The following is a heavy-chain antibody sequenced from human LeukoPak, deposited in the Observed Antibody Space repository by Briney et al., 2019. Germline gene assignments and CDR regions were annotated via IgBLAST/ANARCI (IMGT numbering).Heavy chain of an antibody. Sequence: SVKVSCKASGGTFSSYAISWVRQAPGQGLEWMGGIIPIFGTANYAQKFQGRVTITADKSTSTAYMELSSLRSEDTAVYYCARAGRWLQFGGDNFDYWGQGTLVTVSS. V-gene: IGHV1-69*06. CDR1: GGTFSSYA. J-gene: IGHJ4*02. CDR3: ARAGRWLQFGGDNFDY. CDR2: IIPIFGTA. D-gene: IGHD5-24*01.